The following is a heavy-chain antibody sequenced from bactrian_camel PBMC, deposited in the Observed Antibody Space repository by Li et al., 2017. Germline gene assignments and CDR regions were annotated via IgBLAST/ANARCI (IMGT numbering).Heavy chain of an antibody. D-gene: IGHD3*01. Sequence: RLSCAASGYSYIVNCMGWYRQGIGEEREGVAAIYTGGSSTDYADSVKGRFTISRDNAKTTLYLQMNNLKPEDTAMYYCAAEETPCSYDVAVGEYSFWGQGTQVTVS. CDR1: GYSYIVNC. V-gene: IGHV3S54*01. CDR2: IYTGGSST. CDR3: AAEETPCSYDVAVGEYSF. J-gene: IGHJ4*01.